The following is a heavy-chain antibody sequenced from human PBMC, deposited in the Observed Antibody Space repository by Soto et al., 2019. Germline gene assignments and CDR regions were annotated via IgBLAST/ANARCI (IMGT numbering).Heavy chain of an antibody. Sequence: GGSLRLSCAASGFTFSSYAMHWVRPAPGKGLEWVAVISYDGTNKYYADSVKGRFTISRDNSKNTLYLQMNSLRAEDTAVYYCAKEAVRGYSGYYYNWFDPWGQGTLVTVSS. CDR3: AKEAVRGYSGYYYNWFDP. D-gene: IGHD5-12*01. CDR2: ISYDGTNK. V-gene: IGHV3-30-3*01. CDR1: GFTFSSYA. J-gene: IGHJ5*02.